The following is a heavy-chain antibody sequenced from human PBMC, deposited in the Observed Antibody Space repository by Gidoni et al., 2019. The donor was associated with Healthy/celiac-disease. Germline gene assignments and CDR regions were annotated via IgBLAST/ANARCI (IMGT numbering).Heavy chain of an antibody. V-gene: IGHV4-39*01. D-gene: IGHD3-3*01. CDR3: VRRRAEWLYPFDY. CDR1: GRSISSSSYY. Sequence: QLQLQDSGPGLVKPSENLSLTRTVSGRSISSSSYYWGWFRQPPGKGLEWIGSIYYSGSNYYNPSLKSPVTISTATSKTLFSLKLSAVTAADTAVYYCVRRRAEWLYPFDYWGQGTLVTVSS. CDR2: IYYSGSN. J-gene: IGHJ4*02.